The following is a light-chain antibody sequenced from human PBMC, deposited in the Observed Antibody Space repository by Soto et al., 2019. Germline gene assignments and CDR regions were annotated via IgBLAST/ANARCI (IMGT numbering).Light chain of an antibody. CDR2: AAS. Sequence: DIQMTQSPSSLSASVGYRVTITCRASESIRDYLNWYQQKPGKAPKLLIYAASSLQSGVPSRFSGSGSGTDFTLTISSLQPEDFATYYCQQSYSTPRTFGQGTKVDIK. V-gene: IGKV1-39*01. CDR3: QQSYSTPRT. J-gene: IGKJ1*01. CDR1: ESIRDY.